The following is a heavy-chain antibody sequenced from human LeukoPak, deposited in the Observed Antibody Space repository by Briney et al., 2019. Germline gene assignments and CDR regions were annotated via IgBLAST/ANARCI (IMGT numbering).Heavy chain of an antibody. V-gene: IGHV4-59*01. D-gene: IGHD6-6*01. CDR2: IYYSGST. CDR1: TGSISSYY. Sequence: SETLSLTCTVSTGSISSYYWGWIRQPPGKGLEWVGYIYYSGSTNYNPSLKSRVTIAVGTSQNQFSLKLSSVTAADAAVDYCARDKGSYSSSSAVWFGPWGQGALVTVSS. CDR3: ARDKGSYSSSSAVWFGP. J-gene: IGHJ5*02.